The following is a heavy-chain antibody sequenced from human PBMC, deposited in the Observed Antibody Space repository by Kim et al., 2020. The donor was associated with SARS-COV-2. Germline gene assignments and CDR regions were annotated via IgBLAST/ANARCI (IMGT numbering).Heavy chain of an antibody. V-gene: IGHV3-48*02. J-gene: IGHJ4*01. Sequence: GGSLRLSCAASGFTFSSDSMNWVRQAPGKGLEWVSYINSNSSGRYYAYSVNGRFTITRDNAKNSQYLQMNSLSDKDAAVDYCSRTFRWPVLVQTRDDFD. CDR1: GFTFSSDS. CDR3: SRTFRWPVLVQTRDDFD. D-gene: IGHD2-15*01. CDR2: INSNSSGR.